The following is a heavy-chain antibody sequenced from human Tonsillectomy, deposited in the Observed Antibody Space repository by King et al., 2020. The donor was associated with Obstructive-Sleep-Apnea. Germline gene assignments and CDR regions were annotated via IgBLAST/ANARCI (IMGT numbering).Heavy chain of an antibody. V-gene: IGHV1-18*04. D-gene: IGHD5-18*01. CDR1: GYTFTSYG. J-gene: IGHJ5*02. CDR3: ARILGMPHSYPRENWFDP. Sequence: QLVQSGAEVKKPGASVKVSCKASGYTFTSYGISWVRQAPGQGLEWMGWISAYNGNTNYVQKFQGRVTMTTDTSTSTAYMELRSLRSDDTAVYYCARILGMPHSYPRENWFDPWGQGTLVTVSS. CDR2: ISAYNGNT.